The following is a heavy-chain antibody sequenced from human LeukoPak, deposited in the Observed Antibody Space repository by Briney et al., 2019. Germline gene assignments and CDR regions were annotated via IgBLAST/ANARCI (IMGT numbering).Heavy chain of an antibody. CDR1: GFTFDDYG. J-gene: IGHJ4*02. CDR2: INWNGGST. Sequence: GGSLRLSCAASGFTFDDYGMSWVRQAPGKGLEWVSGINWNGGSTGYADFVKGRFTISRDNAKNSLYLQINSLRAEDTALYYCARGSGSYYRFFDYWGQGTLVTVSS. V-gene: IGHV3-20*04. D-gene: IGHD1-26*01. CDR3: ARGSGSYYRFFDY.